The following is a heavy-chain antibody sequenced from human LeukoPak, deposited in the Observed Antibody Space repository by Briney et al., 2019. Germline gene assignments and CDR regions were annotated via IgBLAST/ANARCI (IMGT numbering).Heavy chain of an antibody. CDR3: ARGPHVLRIAARVYYYYYYMDV. D-gene: IGHD6-6*01. Sequence: GASVKVSCKASGYSFTRYDIKWVRQAAGQGREWKGWTNLYRGNTGYAQTFQGRVTMTRNTSISTAYMELSSLRSEDTAVYYCARGPHVLRIAARVYYYYYYMDVWGQGTTVTVSS. CDR2: TNLYRGNT. CDR1: GYSFTRYD. V-gene: IGHV1-8*01. J-gene: IGHJ6*03.